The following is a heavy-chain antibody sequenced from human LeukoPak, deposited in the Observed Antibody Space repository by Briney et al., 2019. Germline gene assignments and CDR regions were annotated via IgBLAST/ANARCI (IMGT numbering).Heavy chain of an antibody. CDR3: AREGPVES. V-gene: IGHV4-4*07. CDR1: GGSINNYY. D-gene: IGHD2-2*01. CDR2: IYTSGTT. Sequence: PSETLSLTCSVSGGSINNYYWSWIRQPAGKGLEWIGRIYTSGTTNYDPSLKSRVTISLDKSKNQFSLKLTSVTAADTAVYYCAREGPVESWGQGTLVTVSS. J-gene: IGHJ4*02.